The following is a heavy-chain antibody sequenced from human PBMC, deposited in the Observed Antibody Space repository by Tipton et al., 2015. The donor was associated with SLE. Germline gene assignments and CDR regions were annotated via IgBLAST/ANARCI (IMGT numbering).Heavy chain of an antibody. J-gene: IGHJ3*02. CDR1: GFTVSSNY. CDR2: IYSDGST. CDR3: ARDLRAFDI. Sequence: SLRLSCAASGFTVSSNYMNWVRQAPGKGLEWVSVIYSDGSTYYADSVKGRFTISRDNSKNTLYLQRNSLRTEDTAVYYCARDLRAFDIWGQGTMVTVSS. V-gene: IGHV3-53*05.